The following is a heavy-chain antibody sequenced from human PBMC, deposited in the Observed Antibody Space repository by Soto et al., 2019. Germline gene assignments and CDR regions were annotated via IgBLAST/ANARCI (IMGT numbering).Heavy chain of an antibody. D-gene: IGHD6-6*01. CDR2: TSGTGSII. V-gene: IGHV3-48*01. CDR3: GRVWGSRSLSAFDV. J-gene: IGHJ3*01. CDR1: GFTFNSFG. Sequence: PGGSLRLSCVASGFTFNSFGMNWVRQAPGRGLEWVSYTSGTGSIINYADSVKGRFTISRDNAKNSLYLHMNSLRVEDTAVYYCGRVWGSRSLSAFDVWGQGTMVTVSS.